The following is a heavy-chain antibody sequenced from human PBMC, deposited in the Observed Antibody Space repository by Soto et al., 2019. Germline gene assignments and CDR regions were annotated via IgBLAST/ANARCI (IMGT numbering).Heavy chain of an antibody. J-gene: IGHJ4*02. Sequence: GGSLRLSCAASGFTFSSYGMHWVRQAPGKGLEWVAVISYDGSNKYYADSVKGRFTISRDSSKNTLYLQMNSLRAEDTAVYYCAKLLQYSSSWYPGGYFDYWGQGTLVTVSS. V-gene: IGHV3-30*18. D-gene: IGHD6-13*01. CDR1: GFTFSSYG. CDR2: ISYDGSNK. CDR3: AKLLQYSSSWYPGGYFDY.